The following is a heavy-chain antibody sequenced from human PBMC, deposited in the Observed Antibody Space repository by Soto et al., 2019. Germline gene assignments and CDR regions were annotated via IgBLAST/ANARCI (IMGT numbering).Heavy chain of an antibody. CDR2: IYYSGST. D-gene: IGHD3-10*01. J-gene: IGHJ4*02. V-gene: IGHV4-39*01. CDR3: ARHGLWSREDVSACFDY. Sequence: SETLSLTCTVSGGSISSSSYYWGWIRQPPGKGLEWIGSIYYSGSTYYNPSLKSRVTISVDTSKNQFSLKLSSVTAADTAVYYCARHGLWSREDVSACFDYWGQGTLVTVSS. CDR1: GGSISSSSYY.